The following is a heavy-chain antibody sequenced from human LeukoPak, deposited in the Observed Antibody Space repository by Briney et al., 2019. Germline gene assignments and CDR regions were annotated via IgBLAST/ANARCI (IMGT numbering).Heavy chain of an antibody. CDR2: ISGSGGST. CDR1: EFSFSTYA. Sequence: GGSLRLSCAASEFSFSTYAMNWVRQAPGKGLEWVSAISGSGGSTYYADSVKGRFTISRDNSKNTLYLQMNSLRAEDTAVYYCAKVAGYSYVGVYYFDYWGQGTLVTVSS. CDR3: AKVAGYSYVGVYYFDY. J-gene: IGHJ4*02. D-gene: IGHD5-18*01. V-gene: IGHV3-23*01.